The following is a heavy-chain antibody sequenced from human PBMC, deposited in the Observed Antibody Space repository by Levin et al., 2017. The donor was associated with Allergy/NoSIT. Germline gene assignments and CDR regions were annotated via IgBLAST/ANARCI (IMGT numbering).Heavy chain of an antibody. CDR3: ARDSGDIVVVPATMDV. CDR2: ISAYNGNT. V-gene: IGHV1-18*01. J-gene: IGHJ6*02. Sequence: VASVKVSCKASGYTFTSYGISWVRQAPGQGLEWMGWISAYNGNTNYAQKLQGRVTMTTDTSTSTAYMELRSLRSDDTAVYYCARDSGDIVVVPATMDVWGQGTTVTVSS. D-gene: IGHD2-2*01. CDR1: GYTFTSYG.